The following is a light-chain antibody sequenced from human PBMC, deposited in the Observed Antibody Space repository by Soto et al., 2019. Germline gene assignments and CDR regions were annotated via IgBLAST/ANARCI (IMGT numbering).Light chain of an antibody. J-gene: IGKJ5*01. CDR1: QSVSNNY. Sequence: EIVLTQSPGTLSLSPGERATLSCRASQSVSNNYLAWYQQKPGQAPRLLIYGASNRATGIPDRFSGSGSGTDFTLTISRLEPDNSAVYYCQQYGSAPITFGQGTRLEIK. V-gene: IGKV3-20*01. CDR2: GAS. CDR3: QQYGSAPIT.